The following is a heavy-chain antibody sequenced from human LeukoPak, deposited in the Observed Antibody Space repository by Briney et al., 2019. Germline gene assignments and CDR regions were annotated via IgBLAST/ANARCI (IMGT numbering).Heavy chain of an antibody. CDR3: ARDRVKLERRGMYFDY. Sequence: RGSLRLSCAASGFTFNDYGLHWVRQAPGKGLEWVAVIWYDGSNKYYADSLKGRFTISRDKSKNTLYLQMNSLRAEDTAVYYCARDRVKLERRGMYFDYWGQGTLVTVSS. CDR1: GFTFNDYG. J-gene: IGHJ4*02. V-gene: IGHV3-33*01. D-gene: IGHD1-1*01. CDR2: IWYDGSNK.